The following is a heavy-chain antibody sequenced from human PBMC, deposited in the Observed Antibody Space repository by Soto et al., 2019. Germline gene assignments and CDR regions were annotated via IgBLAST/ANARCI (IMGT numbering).Heavy chain of an antibody. CDR2: IIPIFTTT. CDR1: VGTFSNHA. V-gene: IGHV1-69*15. CDR3: AREVAADGTFREDVFDI. Sequence: QVHLVQSGAEVKKPGSSVKVSCKASVGTFSNHAINWVRQAPGQGLEWMGRIIPIFTTTNYAQKFEGRVTITAEESTITAYRELSSLKHDDTAVYYCAREVAADGTFREDVFDIWGQGTLVTVSS. J-gene: IGHJ3*02. D-gene: IGHD6-13*01.